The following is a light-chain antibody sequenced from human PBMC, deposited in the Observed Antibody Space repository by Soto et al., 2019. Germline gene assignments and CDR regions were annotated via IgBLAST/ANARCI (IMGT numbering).Light chain of an antibody. CDR3: SSYTSTSTYV. CDR1: SSGVGSSNG. Sequence: QSVLTQPPPVSGSPGQSVTISCTGTSSGVGSSNGVSWYQQPPGTAPKLMIYDVSNRPSGVPDRFSGSKSGNTASLTISGLQAEDEADYYCSSYTSTSTYVFGTGTKVTVL. CDR2: DVS. J-gene: IGLJ1*01. V-gene: IGLV2-18*02.